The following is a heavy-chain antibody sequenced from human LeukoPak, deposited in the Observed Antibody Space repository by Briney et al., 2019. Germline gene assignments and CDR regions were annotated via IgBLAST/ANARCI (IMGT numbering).Heavy chain of an antibody. CDR2: ISSNSNDI. V-gene: IGHV3-21*01. J-gene: IGHJ4*02. D-gene: IGHD3-22*01. CDR3: ASYYYDSSGYCAYY. Sequence: NPGGSLRLSCAASGFTFSSYSMNWVRQAPGKGLEWVSSISSNSNDIYYADSVKGRFTISRDNAKNSLYLQMNSLRAEDTAVYYCASYYYDSSGYCAYYWGQGTLVTVSS. CDR1: GFTFSSYS.